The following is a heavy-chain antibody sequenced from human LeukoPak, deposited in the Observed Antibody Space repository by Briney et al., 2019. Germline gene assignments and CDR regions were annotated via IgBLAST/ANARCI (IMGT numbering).Heavy chain of an antibody. CDR2: ISSSSSYI. D-gene: IGHD3-10*01. J-gene: IGHJ3*02. CDR1: GFTFSSYS. V-gene: IGHV3-21*01. CDR3: ARAEWFGVFTGAFDI. Sequence: GGSLRLSCAASGFTFSSYSMNWVRQAPGKGLEWVSSISSSSSYIYYADSMKGRFTISRDNAKKSLYLQMNSLRAEDTAVYYCARAEWFGVFTGAFDIWGQGTMVTVSS.